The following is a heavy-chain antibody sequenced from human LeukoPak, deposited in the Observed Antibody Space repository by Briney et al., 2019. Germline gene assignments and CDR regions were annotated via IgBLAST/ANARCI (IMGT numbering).Heavy chain of an antibody. CDR1: GGSFSGYY. CDR3: ARGYSSGYYRY. D-gene: IGHD3-22*01. J-gene: IGHJ4*02. Sequence: SETLSLTCAAYGGSFSGYYWSWIRQPPGKGLEWIGEINHSGSTNYNPSLKSRVTISVDTSKNQFSLKLSSVTAADTAVYYCARGYSSGYYRYWGQGTLVTVSS. V-gene: IGHV4-34*01. CDR2: INHSGST.